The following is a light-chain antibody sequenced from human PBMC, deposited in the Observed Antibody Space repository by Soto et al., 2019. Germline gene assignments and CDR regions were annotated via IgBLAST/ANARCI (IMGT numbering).Light chain of an antibody. CDR3: SSYGASSTL. V-gene: IGLV2-14*03. Sequence: QSALTQPASLSGSPGQSITISCTGTSSDIGSYNYVSWYQQHPGKAPKLMIFDVSYRPSGISDRFSGSKSGNTASLTISGLQPDDEADYYCSSYGASSTLFGGGTKVTDL. J-gene: IGLJ3*02. CDR2: DVS. CDR1: SSDIGSYNY.